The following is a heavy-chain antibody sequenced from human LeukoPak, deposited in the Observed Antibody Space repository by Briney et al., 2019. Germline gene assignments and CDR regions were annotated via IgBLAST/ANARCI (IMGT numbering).Heavy chain of an antibody. D-gene: IGHD2-2*01. Sequence: PGGSLRLSCAASGFTFSSYWMHWVRQAPGKGLVWVSRINTDGSSTSYADSVKGRFTISRDNAKNTLYLQMNSLRAEDTAVYYCARAARSSVVVPAAILDYWGQGTLVTVSS. CDR3: ARAARSSVVVPAAILDY. CDR1: GFTFSSYW. J-gene: IGHJ4*02. CDR2: INTDGSST. V-gene: IGHV3-74*01.